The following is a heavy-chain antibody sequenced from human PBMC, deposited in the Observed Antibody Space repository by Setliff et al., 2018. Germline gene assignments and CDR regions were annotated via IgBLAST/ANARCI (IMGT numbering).Heavy chain of an antibody. CDR1: GGSISSYY. Sequence: SETLSLTCTVSGGSISSYYWNWIRQPPWGGLEWIGYIYSSGSTNYNPSLKSRVTMSVDTSKNQFSLKLTSVTAADTAVYYCLRIRLVPHGHSWGQGTLVTVSS. CDR3: LRIRLVPHGHS. J-gene: IGHJ4*02. V-gene: IGHV4-59*08. CDR2: IYSSGST. D-gene: IGHD2-15*01.